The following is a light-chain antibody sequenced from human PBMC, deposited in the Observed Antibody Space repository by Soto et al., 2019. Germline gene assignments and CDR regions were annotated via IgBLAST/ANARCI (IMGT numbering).Light chain of an antibody. V-gene: IGLV1-40*01. CDR1: SSNIGTGYD. CDR3: KSYAGSNTYV. Sequence: QSVLTQPPSVSGAPGQRVTISCTGSSSNIGTGYDVHWYQQLPGTAPKLLIYVNNNRPSGVPDRFSGSKSGTSASLAITGLQAEDEADYFCKSYAGSNTYVFGSGTKLTVL. J-gene: IGLJ1*01. CDR2: VNN.